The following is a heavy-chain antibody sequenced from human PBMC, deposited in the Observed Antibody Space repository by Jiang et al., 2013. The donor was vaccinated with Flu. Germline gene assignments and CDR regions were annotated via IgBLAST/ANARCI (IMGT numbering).Heavy chain of an antibody. D-gene: IGHD1-26*01. CDR1: GYTFTNYF. CDR2: LDPSGKNP. V-gene: IGHV1-46*01. Sequence: SGAEVKKPGSSVKLSCKASGYTFTNYFIHWLRQAPGQGLEWMGILDPSGKNPTYAQKFHGRVTLTRDTSTNTVNMDLSSLRSEDTAVYYCARETSGAYSGSYYDYWGQGTLVTVSS. J-gene: IGHJ4*02. CDR3: ARETSGAYSGSYYDY.